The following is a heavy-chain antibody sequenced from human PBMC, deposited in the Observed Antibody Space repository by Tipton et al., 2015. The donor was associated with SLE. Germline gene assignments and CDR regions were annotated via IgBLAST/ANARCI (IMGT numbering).Heavy chain of an antibody. J-gene: IGHJ2*01. CDR3: ARRLGAAANEWYFGL. D-gene: IGHD6-13*01. CDR2: IYYSGNT. Sequence: TLSLTCIVSGGSISSSSYYWGWIRQPPGKGLEWIGSIYYSGNTYYNPSLKSRVTISVDTSKNQFSLKLSSVTAADTAVYYCARRLGAAANEWYFGLWGRGTLVTVSS. V-gene: IGHV4-39*07. CDR1: GGSISSSSYY.